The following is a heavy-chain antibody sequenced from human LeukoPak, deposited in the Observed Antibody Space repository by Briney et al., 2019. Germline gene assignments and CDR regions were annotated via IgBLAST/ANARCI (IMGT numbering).Heavy chain of an antibody. CDR3: ARKYYDILTGYTAMDV. J-gene: IGHJ6*02. CDR1: GGPISRYY. Sequence: KPSETLSLTCTVSGGPISRYYWEWIRQPPRKGLEWVGDVYYSGSTNYNPSLKSRVTISVDTSKKQFSLKLSSVTAADTAVYYCARKYYDILTGYTAMDVWGQGTTVTVSS. V-gene: IGHV4-59*01. CDR2: VYYSGST. D-gene: IGHD3-9*01.